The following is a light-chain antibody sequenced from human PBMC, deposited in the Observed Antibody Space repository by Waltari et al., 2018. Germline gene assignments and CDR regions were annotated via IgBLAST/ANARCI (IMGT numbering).Light chain of an antibody. CDR3: CAFAGSLWG. CDR1: SSDVGRYNY. J-gene: IGLJ3*02. V-gene: IGLV2-11*01. Sequence: QSALTQPRSVSGSPGQSVTISCTGTSSDVGRYNYVSWYQHHPGKAPKLIIYDVSQRPSGGPDRFAGSKSGNTATLTISGLQAEDEADYHCCAFAGSLWGFGGGTKVTVL. CDR2: DVS.